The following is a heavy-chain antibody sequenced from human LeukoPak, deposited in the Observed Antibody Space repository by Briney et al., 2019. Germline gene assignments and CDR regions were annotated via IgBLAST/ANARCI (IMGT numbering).Heavy chain of an antibody. CDR2: ISYDGSNK. V-gene: IGHV3-30*18. CDR1: GFTFSSYG. CDR3: AKDLETYYYDSSGYYQQLFDY. Sequence: GGSLRLSCAASGFTFSSYGMHWVRQAPGKGLEWVAVISYDGSNKYYADPVKGRFTISRDNSKNTLYLQMNSLRAEDTAVYYCAKDLETYYYDSSGYYQQLFDYWGQGTLVTVSS. D-gene: IGHD3-22*01. J-gene: IGHJ4*02.